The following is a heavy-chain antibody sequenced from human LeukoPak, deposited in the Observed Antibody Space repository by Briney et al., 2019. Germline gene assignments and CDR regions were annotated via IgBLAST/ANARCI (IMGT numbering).Heavy chain of an antibody. Sequence: GGSLRLSCAASGFTFSDYYMSWIRQAPGKGLEWVSAISGSGGSTYYADSVKGRFTISRDNSKNTLYLQMNSLRAEDTAVYYCAKPPSALNYWGQGTLVTVSS. CDR1: GFTFSDYY. CDR2: ISGSGGST. D-gene: IGHD3-9*01. J-gene: IGHJ4*02. CDR3: AKPPSALNY. V-gene: IGHV3-23*01.